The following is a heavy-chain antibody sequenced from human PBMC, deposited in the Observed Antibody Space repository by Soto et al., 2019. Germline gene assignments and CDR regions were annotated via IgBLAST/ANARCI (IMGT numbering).Heavy chain of an antibody. V-gene: IGHV4-59*08. CDR2: ISYSGGT. Sequence: SETLSLTCIVSGGSLISYYWSWIRQPPGKGLEWLGHISYSGGTNYNSSLKSRVTMSVDTSKNQFSLKLSSVTAADTAVYYCARHTPAISISDHWGQGTLVTVSS. D-gene: IGHD2-15*01. CDR3: ARHTPAISISDH. CDR1: GGSLISYY. J-gene: IGHJ4*02.